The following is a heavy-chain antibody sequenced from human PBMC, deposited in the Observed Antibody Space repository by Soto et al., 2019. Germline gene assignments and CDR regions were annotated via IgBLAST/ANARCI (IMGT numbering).Heavy chain of an antibody. D-gene: IGHD2-2*01. CDR2: LSAYNGNT. Sequence: QVQLVQSGAEVKKPGASVKVSCKASGYTFTSYGISWVRQAPGQGLEWMGWLSAYNGNTNYAQKLQGRVTMTTDTSTSTAYMELRSLRSDDTAVYYCARGYCSSTSCYFSDWFDPWGQGTLVTVSS. CDR1: GYTFTSYG. CDR3: ARGYCSSTSCYFSDWFDP. J-gene: IGHJ5*02. V-gene: IGHV1-18*04.